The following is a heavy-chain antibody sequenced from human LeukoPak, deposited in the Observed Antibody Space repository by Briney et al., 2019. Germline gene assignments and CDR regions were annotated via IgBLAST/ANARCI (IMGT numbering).Heavy chain of an antibody. D-gene: IGHD5-12*01. CDR2: IYYSGST. J-gene: IGHJ4*02. Sequence: SETLSLTCTVSGGSISSYYWSWIRQPPGKGLERIGYIYYSGSTNYNPSLKSRVTISVDTSKNQFSLKLSSVTAADTAVYYCARLSIVATAFDYWGQGTLVTVSS. CDR1: GGSISSYY. CDR3: ARLSIVATAFDY. V-gene: IGHV4-59*01.